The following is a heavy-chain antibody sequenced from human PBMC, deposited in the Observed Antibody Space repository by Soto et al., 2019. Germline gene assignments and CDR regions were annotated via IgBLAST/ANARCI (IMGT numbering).Heavy chain of an antibody. CDR2: INAGNGNT. CDR1: GYTFTAYN. Sequence: QVQLVQSGAEVKEPGASVRVSCKAFGYTFTAYNIHWLRQAPGQGLEWMGWINAGNGNTRSSRKFQGRVIITRDTPEPTAYLEGDTRRSEDTVIYSCARVPPSGGPVPRFDPWGQGPLLTVSS. J-gene: IGHJ5*02. CDR3: ARVPPSGGPVPRFDP. V-gene: IGHV1-3*01.